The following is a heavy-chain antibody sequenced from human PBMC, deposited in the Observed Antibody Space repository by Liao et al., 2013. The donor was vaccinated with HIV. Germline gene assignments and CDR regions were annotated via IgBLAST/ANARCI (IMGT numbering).Heavy chain of an antibody. CDR2: VNHSGST. V-gene: IGHV4-34*01. Sequence: QVQLQQWGAGLLKPSETLSLTCAVYGGSFSGYYWSWIRQPPREGAWSGLGKVNHSGSTNYNPSLKSRVTISVDTSKNQFSLKLSSVTAADTAVYYCARGKGYLNDYWGQGTLVTVSS. CDR1: GGSFSGYY. J-gene: IGHJ4*02. CDR3: ARGKGYLNDY. D-gene: IGHD1-1*01.